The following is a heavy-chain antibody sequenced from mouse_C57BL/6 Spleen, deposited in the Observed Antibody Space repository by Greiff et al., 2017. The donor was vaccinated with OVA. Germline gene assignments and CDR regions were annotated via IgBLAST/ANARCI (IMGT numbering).Heavy chain of an antibody. D-gene: IGHD1-1*01. CDR3: ARCPSVYYGSSYRFDY. CDR1: GYTFTSYW. Sequence: QIQLQQPGAELVKPGASVKLSCKASGYTFTSYWMQWVKQRPGQGLEWIGEIDPSDSYTNYNQKFKGKATLTVDTSSSTAYMQLSSLTSEDSAVYYCARCPSVYYGSSYRFDYWGQGTTLTVSS. J-gene: IGHJ2*01. CDR2: IDPSDSYT. V-gene: IGHV1-50*01.